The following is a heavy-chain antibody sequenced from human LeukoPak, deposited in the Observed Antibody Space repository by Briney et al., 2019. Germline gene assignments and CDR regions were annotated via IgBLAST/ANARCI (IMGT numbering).Heavy chain of an antibody. CDR3: ASLRRDGYNCNY. CDR1: GGSISSGDYY. V-gene: IGHV4-30-4*08. CDR2: IYYSGST. Sequence: PSQTLSLTCTVSGGSISSGDYYWSWFRQPPGKGQEWIGYIYYSGSTYYNPSLKSRVTISVDTSKNQFSLKLSSVTAADTAVYYCASLRRDGYNCNYWGQGTLVTVSS. J-gene: IGHJ4*02. D-gene: IGHD5-24*01.